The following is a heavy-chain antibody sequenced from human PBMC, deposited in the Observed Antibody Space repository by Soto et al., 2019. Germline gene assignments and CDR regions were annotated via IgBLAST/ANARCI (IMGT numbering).Heavy chain of an antibody. D-gene: IGHD2-15*01. CDR2: ISYSGST. CDR1: GGSISSGDYF. V-gene: IGHV4-30-4*01. CDR3: ARDASAVGYCSGGSCYPAIDY. Sequence: QVQLQESGPGLVKPSQTLSLTCTVSGGSISSGDYFWSWIRQPPGKGLEWIGYISYSGSTYYNPSLMSRVTMSVDTSKNQFSLKLSSVTAADTAVYYCARDASAVGYCSGGSCYPAIDYWGQGTLVTVSS. J-gene: IGHJ4*02.